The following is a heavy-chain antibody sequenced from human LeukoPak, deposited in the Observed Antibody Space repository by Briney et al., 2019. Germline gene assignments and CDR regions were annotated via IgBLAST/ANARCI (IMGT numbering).Heavy chain of an antibody. CDR2: VSPPGGGT. CDR3: ARDLAWGAFDY. Sequence: GGSLRLSCAASGFTFSSYEMNWVRQAPGKGLEWLSGVSPPGGGTYYADSVKGRFTISRDDSKNTLSLQMNSLRVEDTAVYYCARDLAWGAFDYWGQGTLVTVSS. J-gene: IGHJ4*02. D-gene: IGHD3-16*01. V-gene: IGHV3-23*01. CDR1: GFTFSSYE.